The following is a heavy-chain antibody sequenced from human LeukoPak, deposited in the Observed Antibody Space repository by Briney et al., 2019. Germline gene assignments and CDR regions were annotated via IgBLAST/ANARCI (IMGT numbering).Heavy chain of an antibody. D-gene: IGHD3-22*01. CDR3: ATTDSGYYSRLY. CDR2: LNPSGGST. V-gene: IGHV1-46*01. Sequence: GASVKVSCKASGYTSTNYFIHWVRQAPGQGLEWLGILNPSGGSTSYAQKFQGRVTMTRDTSTSTVYMELSSLRSEDTAVYYCATTDSGYYSRLYWGQGTLVTVSS. CDR1: GYTSTNYF. J-gene: IGHJ4*02.